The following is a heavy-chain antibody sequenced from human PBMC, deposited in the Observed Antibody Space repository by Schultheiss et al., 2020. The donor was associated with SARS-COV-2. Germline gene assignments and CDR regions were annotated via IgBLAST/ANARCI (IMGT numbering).Heavy chain of an antibody. CDR2: IIPIFGTA. D-gene: IGHD3-10*01. CDR3: AREPYGSGTYYFDY. J-gene: IGHJ4*02. V-gene: IGHV1-69*05. CDR1: GGTFSSYA. Sequence: SVKVSCKASGGTFSSYAISWVRQAPGQGLEWMGGIIPIFGTANYAQKLQGRVTMTTDTSTSTAYMELRSLRSDDTAVYYCAREPYGSGTYYFDYWGQGTLVTVSS.